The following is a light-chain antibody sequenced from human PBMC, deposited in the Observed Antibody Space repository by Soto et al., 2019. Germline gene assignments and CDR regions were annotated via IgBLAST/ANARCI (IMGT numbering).Light chain of an antibody. CDR3: SSYTISSTLYV. V-gene: IGLV2-14*01. CDR2: DVS. J-gene: IGLJ1*01. Sequence: QSALTQPASVPGSPGQSITISCTGTSSDVGGYNYVSWYQQHPGKAPKLMIYDVSNRPSGVSNRFSGSKSGNTASLTTSGLQAEDEADYYCSSYTISSTLYVFGTGTKVTVL. CDR1: SSDVGGYNY.